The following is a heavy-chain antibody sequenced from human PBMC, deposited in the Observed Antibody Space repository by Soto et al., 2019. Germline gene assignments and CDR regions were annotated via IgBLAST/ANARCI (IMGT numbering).Heavy chain of an antibody. Sequence: WETPYTLCCIHWVHCHYYYCSRIRPPPGKGLEWIGDINHSGSTNYNPSLKSRVTISVDTSKNQFSLKLCSVTASDTAVYYCARGRLVLRFLEWAERPALDYYDAMDVWGQGTMVTVSS. CDR2: INHSGST. V-gene: IGHV4-34*01. D-gene: IGHD3-3*01. J-gene: IGHJ6*02. CDR3: ARGRLVLRFLEWAERPALDYYDAMDV. CDR1: WVHCHYYY.